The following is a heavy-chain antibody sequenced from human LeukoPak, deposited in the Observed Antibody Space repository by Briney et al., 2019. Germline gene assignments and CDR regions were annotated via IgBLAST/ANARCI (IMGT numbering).Heavy chain of an antibody. CDR2: IRYDGTNE. J-gene: IGHJ3*02. CDR3: AKLYSGSLDGAFDI. V-gene: IGHV3-30*02. Sequence: PGGSLRLSCAASGFTFSTYGMHWVRQAPGKGLEWVAFIRYDGTNEYYADSVKGRFTISRDNSKNTLYLQMNSLRTEDTAVYSCAKLYSGSLDGAFDIWGQGTMVTVSS. D-gene: IGHD1-26*01. CDR1: GFTFSTYG.